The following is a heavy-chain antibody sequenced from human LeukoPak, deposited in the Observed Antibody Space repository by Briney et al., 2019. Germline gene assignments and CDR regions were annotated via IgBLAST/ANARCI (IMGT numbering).Heavy chain of an antibody. CDR2: ITGGGRDT. CDR1: GFTFSSYA. V-gene: IGHV3-23*01. Sequence: GGSLRLSCAASGFTFSSYAMDWVRQAPGKRLEWVSSITGGGRDTYYADSVKGRFTISRDNSKNTVFLQMNILRAEDTAIYHCAKGDQISCTGAKCYPFDSWGQGALVTVSS. CDR3: AKGDQISCTGAKCYPFDS. D-gene: IGHD4/OR15-4a*01. J-gene: IGHJ4*02.